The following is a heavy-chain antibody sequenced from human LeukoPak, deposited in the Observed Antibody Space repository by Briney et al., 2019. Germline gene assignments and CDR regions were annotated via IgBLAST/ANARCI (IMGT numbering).Heavy chain of an antibody. CDR3: ARACYDVLAGSREYYFDY. V-gene: IGHV4-4*02. D-gene: IGHD3-9*01. Sequence: PSGTLSLTCAVSGDSITSDKWWTWIRQPPGKRLEWIGTIYYSPSTYYHPSLQSRVSISVETSKNQFSLRLSSVTAADTAVYYCARACYDVLAGSREYYFDYWGQGILVTVSS. CDR1: GDSITSDKW. CDR2: IYYSPST. J-gene: IGHJ4*02.